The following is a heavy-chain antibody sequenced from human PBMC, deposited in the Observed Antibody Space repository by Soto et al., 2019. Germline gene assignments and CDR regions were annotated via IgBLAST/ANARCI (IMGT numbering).Heavy chain of an antibody. CDR1: GGTFSSYA. V-gene: IGHV1-69*06. CDR2: IIPIFGTA. D-gene: IGHD3-10*01. Sequence: ASVKVSCKASGGTFSSYAISWVRQAPGQGLEWMGGIIPIFGTANYAQKFQSRVTITADKSTSTAYMELSSLRSEDTAVYYCARDRGLTVREDYYYYGMDVWGQGTTVTVSS. J-gene: IGHJ6*02. CDR3: ARDRGLTVREDYYYYGMDV.